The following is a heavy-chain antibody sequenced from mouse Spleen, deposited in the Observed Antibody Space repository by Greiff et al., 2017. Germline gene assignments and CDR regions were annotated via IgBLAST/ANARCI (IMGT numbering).Heavy chain of an antibody. Sequence: VQLQQSGAELARPGASVKLSCKASGYTFTSYGISWVKQRTGQGLEWIGEIYPRSGNTYYNEKFKGKATLTADKSSSTAYMELRSLTSEDSAVYFCAREGGNFPAWFAYWGQGTLVTVSA. J-gene: IGHJ3*01. V-gene: IGHV1-81*01. CDR2: IYPRSGNT. CDR3: AREGGNFPAWFAY. CDR1: GYTFTSYG.